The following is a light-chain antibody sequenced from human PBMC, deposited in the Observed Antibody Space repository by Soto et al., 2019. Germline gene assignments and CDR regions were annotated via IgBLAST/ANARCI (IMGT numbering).Light chain of an antibody. Sequence: EIVLTQSPATLSLSPGERATLSCRASQSVSSYFAWYQQKPGQAPRLLIYDASNRATGIPARFRGSGSGTDFTLTISSLEPEDFAVYYCQQRSNWPPGITFGPGTKVDIK. V-gene: IGKV3-11*01. J-gene: IGKJ3*01. CDR2: DAS. CDR3: QQRSNWPPGIT. CDR1: QSVSSY.